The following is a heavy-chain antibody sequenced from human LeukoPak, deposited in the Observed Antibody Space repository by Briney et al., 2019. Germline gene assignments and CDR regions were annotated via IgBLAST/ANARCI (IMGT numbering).Heavy chain of an antibody. Sequence: ASVKVSCKASGYTFTSYGISWVRQAPGQGLEWMGWISAYNGNTNYAQKLQGRVTMTTDTSTSTAYMELRSLRSDDTAVYYCARAVFRWRSGTPNWFDPWGQGTLVTVSS. D-gene: IGHD3-10*01. CDR3: ARAVFRWRSGTPNWFDP. CDR2: ISAYNGNT. V-gene: IGHV1-18*04. J-gene: IGHJ5*02. CDR1: GYTFTSYG.